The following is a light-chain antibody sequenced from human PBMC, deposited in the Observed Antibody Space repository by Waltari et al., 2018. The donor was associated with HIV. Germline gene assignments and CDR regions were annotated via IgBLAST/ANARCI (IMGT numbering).Light chain of an antibody. CDR3: QQSAGLWT. CDR2: EAS. J-gene: IGKJ1*01. CDR1: QDINKH. V-gene: IGKV1-33*01. Sequence: IQMTQSPSSLSSYVGDTFTMTCQASQDINKHLNWYQQKPGEAPKVLISEASTLETGVPSRFSGTGSGRDYSLTVNGLQPEDVGTYYCQQSAGLWTFGQGTTVEL.